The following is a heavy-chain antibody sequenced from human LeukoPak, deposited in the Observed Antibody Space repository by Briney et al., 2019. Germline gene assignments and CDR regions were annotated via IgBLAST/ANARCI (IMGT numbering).Heavy chain of an antibody. D-gene: IGHD3-10*01. CDR1: GYTFTGYY. V-gene: IGHV1-2*02. J-gene: IGHJ4*02. Sequence: ASVKVSCKASGYTFTGYYMHWVRQAPGQGLEWMGWINPNSGGTNYAQKFQGRVTMTRDTSISTAYMELSRLRSDDTAVYYCARGHYYGSGSSPDYWGQGTLVTVSS. CDR2: INPNSGGT. CDR3: ARGHYYGSGSSPDY.